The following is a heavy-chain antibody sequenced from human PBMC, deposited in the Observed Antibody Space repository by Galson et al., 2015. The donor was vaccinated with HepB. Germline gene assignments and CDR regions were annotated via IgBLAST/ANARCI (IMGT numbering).Heavy chain of an antibody. J-gene: IGHJ4*02. Sequence: SLRLSCAASGFTFSSYSMNWVRQAPGKGLEWVSSISSSSSYIYYADSVKGRFTISRDNAKNSLYLQMNSLRAEDTAVYYCARGAIVLMVYAIHFERWGQGTLVTVSS. V-gene: IGHV3-21*01. D-gene: IGHD2-8*01. CDR1: GFTFSSYS. CDR2: ISSSSSYI. CDR3: ARGAIVLMVYAIHFER.